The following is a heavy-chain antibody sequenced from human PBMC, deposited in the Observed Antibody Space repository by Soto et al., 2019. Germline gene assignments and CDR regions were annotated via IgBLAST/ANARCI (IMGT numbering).Heavy chain of an antibody. D-gene: IGHD2-8*01. CDR2: IDPNSGGT. J-gene: IGHJ5*02. V-gene: IGHV1-2*02. CDR1: GYTXTGYY. CDR3: ARDLIGVSPWFDP. Sequence: SXKVSFKAFGYTXTGYYMNLVRQAPGQGLEWMGWIDPNSGGTNSAKKFQVRVTITRDTSISTAYMELSSLTSDDTAVYYCARDLIGVSPWFDPWGQGTLVTVS.